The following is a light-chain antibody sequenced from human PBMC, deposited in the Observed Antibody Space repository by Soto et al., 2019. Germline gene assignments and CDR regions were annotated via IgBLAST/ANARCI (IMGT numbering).Light chain of an antibody. J-gene: IGLJ1*01. CDR3: CSYATTFYV. V-gene: IGLV2-11*01. Sequence: QSVLTQPRSVSGSPGQSVTISCTGPTIDVDSSNYVSWYQQHPGKAPKPMLYDVSERPSGVPDRFSGSKSGSTASLTISGLQAEDEADYYCCSYATTFYVFGSGTKVTVL. CDR1: TIDVDSSNY. CDR2: DVS.